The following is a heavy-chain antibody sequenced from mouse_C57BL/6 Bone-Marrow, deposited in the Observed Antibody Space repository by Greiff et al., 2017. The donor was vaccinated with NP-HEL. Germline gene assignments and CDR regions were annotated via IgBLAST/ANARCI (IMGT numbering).Heavy chain of an antibody. Sequence: VQLQQSGAELVRPGASVKLSCTASGFNIKDDYMHWVKQRPEQGLEWIGWIDPENGDTEYPSKFQGKATITADTSSNTAYLQLSSLTSEDTAVYYCTTTVVATSYFDVWGTGTTVTVSS. CDR2: IDPENGDT. V-gene: IGHV14-4*01. CDR3: TTTVVATSYFDV. D-gene: IGHD1-1*01. CDR1: GFNIKDDY. J-gene: IGHJ1*03.